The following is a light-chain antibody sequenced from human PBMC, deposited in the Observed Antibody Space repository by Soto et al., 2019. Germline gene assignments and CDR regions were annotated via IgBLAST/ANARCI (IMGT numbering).Light chain of an antibody. Sequence: EVMLTQSPGTLSLAAGERATLSCRASQSVSSNCLAWYQQKSGQAPRLLIYGASNRATGIPDRFSGSGSGTDFTLTIRRLEPEDFAVDYCQQYHTSPQTFGQGTKVEFK. CDR2: GAS. CDR1: QSVSSNC. CDR3: QQYHTSPQT. J-gene: IGKJ1*01. V-gene: IGKV3-20*01.